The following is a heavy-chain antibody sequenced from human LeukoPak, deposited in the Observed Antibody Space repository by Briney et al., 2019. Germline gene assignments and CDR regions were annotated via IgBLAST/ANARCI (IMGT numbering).Heavy chain of an antibody. Sequence: GGSLRLSCAASGFTFSSYSMNWVRQAPGKGLEWVSYISSSSTYIYYADSVKGRFTISRDNAKNSLYLQMNSLRAEDTAVYYCARTYYDILTGYNPYFDYWGQGILVTVPS. CDR2: ISSSSTYI. CDR3: ARTYYDILTGYNPYFDY. CDR1: GFTFSSYS. V-gene: IGHV3-21*05. J-gene: IGHJ4*02. D-gene: IGHD3-9*01.